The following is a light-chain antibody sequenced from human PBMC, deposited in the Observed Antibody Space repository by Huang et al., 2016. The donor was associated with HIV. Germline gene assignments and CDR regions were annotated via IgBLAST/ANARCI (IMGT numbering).Light chain of an antibody. CDR3: QQYDNWPLT. J-gene: IGKJ1*01. CDR2: GAS. V-gene: IGKV3-15*01. Sequence: EIVMTQSPATLSVSPGERATLSCRASQSVRSNLPWYQQKPGQAPRRLIYGASTRATGSPARFSGSGSGTEFTLTISSLLSEDFALYYCQQYDNWPLTFGQGTKVDIK. CDR1: QSVRSN.